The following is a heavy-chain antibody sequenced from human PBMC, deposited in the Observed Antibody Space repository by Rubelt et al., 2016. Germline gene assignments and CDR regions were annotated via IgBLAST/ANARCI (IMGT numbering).Heavy chain of an antibody. V-gene: IGHV3-53*01. J-gene: IGHJ2*01. CDR2: IYRDGST. CDR1: GFSVSSNY. Sequence: EVQVVESGGGLVQPGGSLRLSCAASGFSVSSNYMTWVRQTPGKGLEWVSVIYRDGSTYYADSVKGRFTISRNNSEKTVSLQMNGLRDDDTAVYYCARDLSGDRDWYFDLWGRGTLVTVSS. D-gene: IGHD1-1*01. CDR3: ARDLSGDRDWYFDL.